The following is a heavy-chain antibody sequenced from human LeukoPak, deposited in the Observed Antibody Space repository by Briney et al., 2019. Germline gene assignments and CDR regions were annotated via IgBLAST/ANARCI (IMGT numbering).Heavy chain of an antibody. D-gene: IGHD3-22*01. V-gene: IGHV4-39*07. CDR1: GGSISTSNYY. J-gene: IGHJ4*02. CDR3: ARGPRYYYDSSGYRSRYFDY. Sequence: SETLSLTCTVSGGSISTSNYYWGWIRLPPGKGLEWIGNIFYSGSTYHNPSLKSRVTISVDTSKNQFSLKLSSVTAADTAVYYCARGPRYYYDSSGYRSRYFDYWGQGTLVTVSS. CDR2: IFYSGST.